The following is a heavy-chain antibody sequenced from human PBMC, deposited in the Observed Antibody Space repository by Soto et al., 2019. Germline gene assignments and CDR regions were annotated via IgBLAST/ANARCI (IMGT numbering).Heavy chain of an antibody. CDR3: ARDPDSSSSWYGGSYYYYGMDV. J-gene: IGHJ6*02. CDR1: LFPFSSYS. V-gene: IGHV3-21*01. D-gene: IGHD6-13*01. Sequence: GPLGISVAASLFPFSSYSMNWGRQAPGKGLEWVSSISSSSSYIYYADSVRGRFTISRDNAKNSLYLQMNSLRAEDTAVYYCARDPDSSSSWYGGSYYYYGMDVWGQGTTVTVSS. CDR2: ISSSSSYI.